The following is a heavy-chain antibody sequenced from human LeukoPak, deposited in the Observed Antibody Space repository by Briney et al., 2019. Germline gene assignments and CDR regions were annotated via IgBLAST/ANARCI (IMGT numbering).Heavy chain of an antibody. Sequence: ASVKVSCKASGYTFTSYDINWVRQATGQGLEWMGWMNPNSGNTGYAQKFQGRVTITRNTSISTAYMELSSLRAEDTAIYYCAKRAVAGTINYYYYMDVWGKGTTVTVSS. CDR2: MNPNSGNT. V-gene: IGHV1-8*03. CDR3: AKRAVAGTINYYYYMDV. CDR1: GYTFTSYD. J-gene: IGHJ6*03. D-gene: IGHD6-13*01.